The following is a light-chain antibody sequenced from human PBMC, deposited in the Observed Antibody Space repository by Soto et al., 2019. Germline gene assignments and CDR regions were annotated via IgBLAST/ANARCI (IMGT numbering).Light chain of an antibody. CDR1: QGISSY. V-gene: IGKV1-9*01. Sequence: DIQLTQSPSFLSASVGDRVTITCRASQGISSYLAWYQQKPGKAPKVLIYAASTLQSGVPSRFSGSGSGTRFTLTIASLQPDDFATYYCQQYETFSGTFGPGTKVDIK. CDR3: QQYETFSGT. J-gene: IGKJ1*01. CDR2: AAS.